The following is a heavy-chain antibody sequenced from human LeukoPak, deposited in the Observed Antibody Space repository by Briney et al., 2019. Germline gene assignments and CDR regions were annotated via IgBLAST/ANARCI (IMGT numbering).Heavy chain of an antibody. Sequence: PSETLSLTCTVPGGSISSGGYYWSWIRQHPGKGLEWIGYIYYSGSTYYNPSLKSRVTISVDTSKNQFSLKLSSVTAADTAVYYCARDTWGGNYYGSGSYYSAFGIWGQGTMVTVSS. V-gene: IGHV4-31*03. CDR2: IYYSGST. CDR1: GGSISSGGYY. J-gene: IGHJ3*02. CDR3: ARDTWGGNYYGSGSYYSAFGI. D-gene: IGHD3-10*01.